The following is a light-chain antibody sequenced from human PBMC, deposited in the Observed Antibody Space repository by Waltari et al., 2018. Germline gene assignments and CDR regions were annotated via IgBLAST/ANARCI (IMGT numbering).Light chain of an antibody. V-gene: IGKV3-20*01. Sequence: IVLTQSPGTLSLSPGGRATLSCRASQNIGHYLARYQQKPGQAPRLLIYASSTRAAGIPDRFSGSGSGADFSLTITRLEPDDFAVYYCQHHFRLPATFGQGTKV. J-gene: IGKJ1*01. CDR3: QHHFRLPAT. CDR1: QNIGHY. CDR2: ASS.